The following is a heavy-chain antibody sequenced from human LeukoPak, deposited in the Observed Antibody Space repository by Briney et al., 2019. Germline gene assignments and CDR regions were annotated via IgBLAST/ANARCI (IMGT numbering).Heavy chain of an antibody. CDR3: ARDGYYFGLDV. J-gene: IGHJ6*02. CDR1: GGSISHYY. CDR2: IYTSGST. Sequence: SETLSLTCTVSGGSISHYYWSCIRQPAGKGLEWIGRIYTSGSTNYNPSLKSRVTMSVDTSKNQFSLKLNSVTAADTAVYYCARDGYYFGLDVWGQGTAVTVSS. V-gene: IGHV4-4*07.